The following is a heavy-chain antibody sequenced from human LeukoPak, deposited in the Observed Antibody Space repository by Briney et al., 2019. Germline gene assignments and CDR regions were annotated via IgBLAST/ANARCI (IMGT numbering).Heavy chain of an antibody. CDR1: SASISSSPYY. D-gene: IGHD3-10*01. CDR3: AANSADYNTLGSSYKV. Sequence: SETLSLACTVSSASISSSPYYWGWIRQSPGKGLEWIGSISYSGTTYYNPSLLSRVTISVDTSKSHSSPKLSSVTAADTAVYYCAANSADYNTLGSSYKVWGQGTLVTVSS. J-gene: IGHJ4*02. CDR2: ISYSGTT. V-gene: IGHV4-39*02.